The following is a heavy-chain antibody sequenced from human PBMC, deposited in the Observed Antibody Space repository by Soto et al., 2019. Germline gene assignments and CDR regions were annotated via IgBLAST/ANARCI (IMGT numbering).Heavy chain of an antibody. J-gene: IGHJ4*02. V-gene: IGHV3-30*18. CDR3: AKHGGYGYSLYYFDY. CDR2: ISYDGSNK. CDR1: GFTFSSYG. D-gene: IGHD5-18*01. Sequence: PGGSLRLSCAASGFTFSSYGMHWVSQAPGKGLEWVAVISYDGSNKYYADSVKGRFTISRDNSKNTLYLQMNSLRAEDTAVYYSAKHGGYGYSLYYFDYWGQGTLVTVSS.